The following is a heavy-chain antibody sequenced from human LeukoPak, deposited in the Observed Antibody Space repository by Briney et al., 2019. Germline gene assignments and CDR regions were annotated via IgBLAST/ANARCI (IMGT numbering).Heavy chain of an antibody. V-gene: IGHV6-1*01. Sequence: SQTLSLTCAISGDSVSSNSVAWNWIRQSPSRGLEWLGRTYYRSKWYNDYAVSVKSRITINPDTSKNQFSLQLNSVTPEDTAVYYCARALLWFGDPFDPWGQGTLVTVSS. D-gene: IGHD3-10*01. CDR2: TYYRSKWYN. J-gene: IGHJ5*02. CDR3: ARALLWFGDPFDP. CDR1: GDSVSSNSVA.